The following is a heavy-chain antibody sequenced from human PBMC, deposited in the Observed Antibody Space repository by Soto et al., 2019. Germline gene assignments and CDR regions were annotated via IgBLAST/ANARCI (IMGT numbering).Heavy chain of an antibody. D-gene: IGHD2-21*02. Sequence: QVQLVQSGAEVKKPGASVKVSCKASGYTFTSYGISWVRQAPGQGLEWMGWISAYNGNTNYAQKLQGRVTMTTDTSTSTAYMELRSLRSDDTAVYYCARGSYEVLAYCGGDCYSGYYYYYGMDVWGQGTTVTVSS. CDR2: ISAYNGNT. CDR3: ARGSYEVLAYCGGDCYSGYYYYYGMDV. V-gene: IGHV1-18*01. J-gene: IGHJ6*02. CDR1: GYTFTSYG.